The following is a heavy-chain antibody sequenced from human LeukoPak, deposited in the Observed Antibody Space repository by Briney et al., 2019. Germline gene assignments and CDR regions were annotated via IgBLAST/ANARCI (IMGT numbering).Heavy chain of an antibody. CDR1: GFTFSSYA. V-gene: IGHV3-23*01. Sequence: GGSLRLSCAASGFTFSSYAMSWVRQAPGKGLEWVSVVSGSGGSTYYADSVKGRFTISRDNSKNTLYLQMNRMRAEDTAVYYCAKDHQGSGSAFDYWGQGTLVTVSS. J-gene: IGHJ4*02. D-gene: IGHD1-26*01. CDR3: AKDHQGSGSAFDY. CDR2: VSGSGGST.